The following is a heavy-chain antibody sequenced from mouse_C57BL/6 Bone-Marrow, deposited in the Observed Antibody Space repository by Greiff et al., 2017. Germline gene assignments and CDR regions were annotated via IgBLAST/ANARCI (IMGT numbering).Heavy chain of an antibody. CDR1: GFSFNTYA. J-gene: IGHJ3*01. CDR2: IRSKSNNYAT. Sequence: EADGGLVQPKGSLKLSCAASGFSFNTYAMNWVRQAPGKGLEWVARIRSKSNNYATYYADSVKDRFTISRDDSESMCYLQMNNLKTEDTAMYYCVRHRGLFYDGYSFAYWGQGTLVTVSA. CDR3: VRHRGLFYDGYSFAY. V-gene: IGHV10-1*01. D-gene: IGHD2-3*01.